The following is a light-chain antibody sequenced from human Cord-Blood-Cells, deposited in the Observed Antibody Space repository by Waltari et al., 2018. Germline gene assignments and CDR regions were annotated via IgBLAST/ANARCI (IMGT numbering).Light chain of an antibody. CDR1: SSNLGSKT. V-gene: IGLV1-44*01. CDR3: AAWDDSLNGYV. CDR2: SNN. Sequence: QSVLTQPPSASGPPGQRVTTSCSGISSNLGSKTVNLYQPLPGTAPKLLIYSNNRLPSGVPDRFSGSKSGTSAALAISGLQSEDEADYYCAAWDDSLNGYVFGTGTKVTVL. J-gene: IGLJ1*01.